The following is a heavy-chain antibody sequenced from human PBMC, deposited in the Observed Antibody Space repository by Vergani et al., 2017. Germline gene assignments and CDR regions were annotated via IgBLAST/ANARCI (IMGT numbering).Heavy chain of an antibody. J-gene: IGHJ4*02. V-gene: IGHV4-61*02. CDR1: GTSVSSGTHY. D-gene: IGHD3-10*01. Sequence: QVQLQESGPGLVRPSETLSLTCSVSGTSVSSGTHYWNWIRQPADKTLEWIGRIYTSGSTDYNPTLRSRITLSLVRSTNQVSLKVSSVTAADTAVYYCARQNPYGSAHVDFWGRGVLVTVSA. CDR2: IYTSGST. CDR3: ARQNPYGSAHVDF.